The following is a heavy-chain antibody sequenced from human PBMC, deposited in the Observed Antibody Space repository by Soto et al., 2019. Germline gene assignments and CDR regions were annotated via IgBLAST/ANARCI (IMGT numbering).Heavy chain of an antibody. D-gene: IGHD3-3*01. CDR2: IYYSGST. Sequence: SETLSLTCTFSCGSIISYYWSWIRQPPGKGLEWIGYIYYSGSTNYNPSLKSRVTISVDTSKNQFSLELSSVTAADTAVYYCAREGFHDFWSGYRNWFDPWGQGTLVTVSS. V-gene: IGHV4-59*01. J-gene: IGHJ5*02. CDR3: AREGFHDFWSGYRNWFDP. CDR1: CGSIISYY.